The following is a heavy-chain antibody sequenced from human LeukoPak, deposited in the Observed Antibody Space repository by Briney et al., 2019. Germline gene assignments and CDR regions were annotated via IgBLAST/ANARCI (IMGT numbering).Heavy chain of an antibody. Sequence: ASVKVSCKASGYTFTSYDINWVRQATGRGLEWMGWMNPNSGNTGYAQKFQGRVTITRNTSISTAYMELSSLRSEDTAVYYCARSNVAVAGNDYWGQGTLVTVSS. CDR1: GYTFTSYD. V-gene: IGHV1-8*01. J-gene: IGHJ4*02. CDR2: MNPNSGNT. CDR3: ARSNVAVAGNDY. D-gene: IGHD6-19*01.